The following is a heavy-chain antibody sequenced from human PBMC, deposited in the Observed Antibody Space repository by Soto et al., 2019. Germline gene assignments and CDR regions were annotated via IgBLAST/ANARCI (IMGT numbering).Heavy chain of an antibody. CDR2: IYYSGST. Sequence: SETPSLTCTVPGGSISSYYWSWIRQPPGKGLGWIGYIYYSGSTNYNPSLKSRVTISVDTSKNQFSLKLSSVTAADTAIYFCARLVYDTRLNYMYFDFWGQGTLVTVSS. D-gene: IGHD3-10*01. CDR3: ARLVYDTRLNYMYFDF. V-gene: IGHV4-59*12. CDR1: GGSISSYY. J-gene: IGHJ4*02.